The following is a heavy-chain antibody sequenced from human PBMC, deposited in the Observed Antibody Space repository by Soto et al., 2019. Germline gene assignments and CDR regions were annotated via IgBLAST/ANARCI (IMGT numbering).Heavy chain of an antibody. J-gene: IGHJ6*02. CDR3: AGGFWSGPMYYYGMDV. CDR1: GGTFSSYA. D-gene: IGHD3-3*01. Sequence: ASVKVSCKASGGTFSSYAISWVRQAPGQGLEWMGGIIPIFGTANYAQKFQGRVTITADESTSTAYMELSSLRSEDTAVYYCAGGFWSGPMYYYGMDVWGQGTTVTVSS. V-gene: IGHV1-69*13. CDR2: IIPIFGTA.